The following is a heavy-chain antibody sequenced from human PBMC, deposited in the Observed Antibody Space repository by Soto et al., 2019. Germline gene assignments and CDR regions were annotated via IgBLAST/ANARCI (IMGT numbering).Heavy chain of an antibody. CDR3: VRDDIGVGIDY. CDR2: INNDGSDT. CDR1: GFTFSTYW. D-gene: IGHD1-26*01. V-gene: IGHV3-74*03. J-gene: IGHJ4*02. Sequence: EVQLVESGGGLVQPGGSLRLSCAASGFTFSTYWMHWVRQAPGKGLMWVSHINNDGSDTTYADPVKGRFTISRDNAKNTVYLQMNSLRAEDTAVYYCVRDDIGVGIDYWGLGTLVTVSS.